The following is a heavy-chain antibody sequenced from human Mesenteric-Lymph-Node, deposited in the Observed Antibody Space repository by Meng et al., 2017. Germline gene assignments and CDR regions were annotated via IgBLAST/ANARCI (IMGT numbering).Heavy chain of an antibody. CDR2: ILYDGSSK. CDR1: GFIFSNYG. CDR3: AKMSLGHCNSGGCYGLDS. V-gene: IGHV3-30*18. D-gene: IGHD2-15*01. Sequence: QLQLVESGGGVVQPGRSLRLSCAASGFIFSNYGMHWVRQAPGKGLEWVAVILYDGSSKYYADPVKGRFTVSRDNSKNTLYLQMNSLRTEDTAVYYCAKMSLGHCNSGGCYGLDSWGQGALVTVSS. J-gene: IGHJ4*02.